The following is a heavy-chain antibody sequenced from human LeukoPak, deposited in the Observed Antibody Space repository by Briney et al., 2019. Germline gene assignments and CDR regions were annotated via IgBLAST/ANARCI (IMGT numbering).Heavy chain of an antibody. D-gene: IGHD2-21*02. Sequence: ASVKVSCKASGYTFTSDYMHSVRQAPGQGLEWMGIINPSGGSTSYAQKFQGRVTMTRDTSTSTVYTELSSLRSEDTAVYYCARGDDFDAFDIWGQGTMVTVSS. CDR2: INPSGGST. V-gene: IGHV1-46*01. CDR3: ARGDDFDAFDI. J-gene: IGHJ3*02. CDR1: GYTFTSDY.